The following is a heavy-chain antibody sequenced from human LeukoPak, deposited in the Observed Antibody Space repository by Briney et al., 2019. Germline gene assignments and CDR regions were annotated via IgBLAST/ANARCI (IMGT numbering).Heavy chain of an antibody. CDR2: IKQDGSEI. J-gene: IGHJ5*01. V-gene: IGHV3-7*01. D-gene: IGHD3-16*02. CDR3: AREGLYYDYDWGIYPPWILDS. CDR1: GFTFSRYW. Sequence: GGSLRLSCAASGFTFSRYWMSWVRQAPGKGLEWVANIKQDGSEIFYVDSVKGRFTISRDNAKRTLYLQLNSLRAEDTAVYYCAREGLYYDYDWGIYPPWILDSWGQGTLVTVSS.